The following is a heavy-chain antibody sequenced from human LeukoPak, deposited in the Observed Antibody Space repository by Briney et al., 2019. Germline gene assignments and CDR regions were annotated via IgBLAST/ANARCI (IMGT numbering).Heavy chain of an antibody. CDR2: IKQDGSEK. CDR3: ARVCTIFGVVIMDYFDY. D-gene: IGHD3-3*01. Sequence: GGSLRLSCAASGFTFSSYWMSWVRQASGKGLEWVANIKQDGSEKYYVDSVKGRFTISRDNAKNSLYLQMNSLRAEDTAVYYCARVCTIFGVVIMDYFDYWGQGTLVTVSS. V-gene: IGHV3-7*01. CDR1: GFTFSSYW. J-gene: IGHJ4*02.